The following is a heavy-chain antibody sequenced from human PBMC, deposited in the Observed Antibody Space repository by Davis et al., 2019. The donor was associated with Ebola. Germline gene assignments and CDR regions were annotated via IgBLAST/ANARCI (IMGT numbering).Heavy chain of an antibody. Sequence: ASVKVSCKASGYTFTTYYMYWVRQAPGQGLEWMGLINPSGGSTIYAQKFQGRVTMTRDTSTSTVYMEMRSLRSEDTAVYYCARGEETPGLGRNYYNYVMDVWGKGTTVIVSS. V-gene: IGHV1-46*01. CDR1: GYTFTTYY. CDR3: ARGEETPGLGRNYYNYVMDV. D-gene: IGHD1-14*01. CDR2: INPSGGST. J-gene: IGHJ6*04.